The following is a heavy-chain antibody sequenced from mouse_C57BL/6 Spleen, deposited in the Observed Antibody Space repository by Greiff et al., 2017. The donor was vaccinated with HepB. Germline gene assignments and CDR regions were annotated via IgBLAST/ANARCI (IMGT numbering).Heavy chain of an antibody. CDR1: GYTFTSYW. CDR2: IDPNSGST. V-gene: IGHV1-72*01. J-gene: IGHJ2*01. Sequence: QVQLQQPGAELVKPGASVKLSCKASGYTFTSYWMQWVKQRPGRGLEWIGRIDPNSGSTKYNEKFKTKATLTVDKPSSTAYMQLSSLTSEVSAIYYCAKEPVVTIYLYYFDYWGQTTTLTFSS. D-gene: IGHD2-12*01. CDR3: AKEPVVTIYLYYFDY.